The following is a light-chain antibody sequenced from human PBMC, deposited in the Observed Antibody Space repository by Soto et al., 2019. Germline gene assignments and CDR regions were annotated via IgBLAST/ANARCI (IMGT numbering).Light chain of an antibody. J-gene: IGKJ2*01. CDR1: QSVSSY. Sequence: EIVLTQSPATLSLSPGERATLSCRASQSVSSYLAWYQQKPGQPPRLLIYDASNRATGIPARFSGRGSGTDFTLNISSLEPEDFAVYYCQQRSNWPLYTFGQGTKLEIK. CDR2: DAS. CDR3: QQRSNWPLYT. V-gene: IGKV3-11*01.